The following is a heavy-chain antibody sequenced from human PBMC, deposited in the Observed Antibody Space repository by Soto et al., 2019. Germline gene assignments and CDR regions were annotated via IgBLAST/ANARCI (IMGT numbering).Heavy chain of an antibody. CDR1: GFTFSDYA. CDR3: AKGGRQWLVTSDFNY. V-gene: IGHV3-30*18. J-gene: IGHJ4*02. CDR2: VSHDGRNT. Sequence: VQLVESGGGVVQPGRSLRLSCAASGFTFSDYAMHWVRQAPGKGLEWVAVVSHDGRNTHYAEFVKGRFTISRDSSKNTVSLEMTSLRAEDTAVYYCAKGGRQWLVTSDFNYWGQGALVTVSS. D-gene: IGHD6-19*01.